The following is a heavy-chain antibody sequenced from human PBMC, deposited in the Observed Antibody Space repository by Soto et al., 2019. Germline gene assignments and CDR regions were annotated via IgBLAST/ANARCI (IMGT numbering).Heavy chain of an antibody. J-gene: IGHJ6*02. CDR3: ARAGDVDTEFGYGMDV. CDR1: GGSISSGGYS. V-gene: IGHV4-30-2*01. Sequence: SETLSLTCAVSGGSISSGGYSWSWIRQPPGKGLEWIGYIYRSGSTYYNPSLKSRVTISVDRSKNQFSLKLSSVTAADTAVYYCARAGDVDTEFGYGMDVWGQGTTVTVSS. CDR2: IYRSGST. D-gene: IGHD5-18*01.